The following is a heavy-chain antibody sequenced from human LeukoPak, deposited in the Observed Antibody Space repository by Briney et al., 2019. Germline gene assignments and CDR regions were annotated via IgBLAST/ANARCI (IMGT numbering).Heavy chain of an antibody. CDR3: ARGLTTVTN. V-gene: IGHV3-7*03. CDR2: VKQDGSEK. CDR1: GFTFSSYW. Sequence: PGGSLRLSCAASGFTFSSYWMSWVRQAPGKGLEWVANVKQDGSEKYYVDSVKGRFTISRDNAKHSLYLQMNSLRTEDTAVYFCARGLTTVTNWGEGTLVTVSS. D-gene: IGHD4-17*01. J-gene: IGHJ4*02.